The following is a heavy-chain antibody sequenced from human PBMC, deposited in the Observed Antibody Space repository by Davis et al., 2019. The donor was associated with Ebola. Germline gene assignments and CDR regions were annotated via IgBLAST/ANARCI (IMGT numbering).Heavy chain of an antibody. Sequence: GESLKISCAASGFTFRSYDMHWVRQATGKGLEWVSAIGAAGDTYYPVSVKGRFTISRENAKNSSYLQMKSLSAEDTAMYYCARAGFGSTWFDCWGQGILVTVSS. CDR2: IGAAGDT. CDR3: ARAGFGSTWFDC. CDR1: GFTFRSYD. D-gene: IGHD6-13*01. J-gene: IGHJ5*01. V-gene: IGHV3-13*01.